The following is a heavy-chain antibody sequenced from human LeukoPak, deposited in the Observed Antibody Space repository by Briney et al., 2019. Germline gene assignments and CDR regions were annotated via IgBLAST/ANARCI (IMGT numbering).Heavy chain of an antibody. V-gene: IGHV4-34*01. CDR2: INHSGST. J-gene: IGHJ5*02. CDR3: ARTVLWFPYGGVDP. Sequence: KPSETLSLTCAVYGGSFSGYYWSWIRQPPGKGLQWIGEINHSGSTNYNPSLKSRVTISVDTSKNQFSLKLSSVTAAHTAVYYCARTVLWFPYGGVDPWGQGTLVTVSS. CDR1: GGSFSGYY. D-gene: IGHD3-10*01.